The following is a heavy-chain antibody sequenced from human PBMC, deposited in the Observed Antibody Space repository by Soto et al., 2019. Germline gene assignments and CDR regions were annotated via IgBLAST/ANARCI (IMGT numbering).Heavy chain of an antibody. CDR1: TISFSSFS. Sequence: PGGSLRLSCAASTISFSSFSMNWVRQAPGKGLEWVSYISNTGGTIYYADSVKGRFTVSRDSARNSLYLQMNSLRAEDTAVYYCARTDSFDMWGQGTMVTVSS. V-gene: IGHV3-48*01. CDR3: ARTDSFDM. CDR2: ISNTGGTI. J-gene: IGHJ3*02.